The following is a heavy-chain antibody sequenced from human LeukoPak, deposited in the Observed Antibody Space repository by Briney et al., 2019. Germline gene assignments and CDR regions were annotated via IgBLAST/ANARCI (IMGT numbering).Heavy chain of an antibody. CDR1: GFTFSGYA. CDR3: AKDRCSNGIGCYYYYMDV. Sequence: PGGPLRLSCAGSGFTFSGYAMHWVRQAPGKGLEGVAYINYDGSNEQYADSVKGRFSISRDSSKNILYLQLNSLRAEDTAVYYCAKDRCSNGIGCYYYYMDVWGKGTTVTISS. D-gene: IGHD2-8*01. CDR2: INYDGSNE. V-gene: IGHV3-30*02. J-gene: IGHJ6*03.